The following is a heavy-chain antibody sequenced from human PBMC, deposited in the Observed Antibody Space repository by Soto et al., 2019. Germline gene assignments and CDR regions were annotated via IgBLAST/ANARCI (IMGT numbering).Heavy chain of an antibody. V-gene: IGHV3-23*01. CDR2: ISANDVGT. CDR1: GVTLRNYA. Sequence: XGSLRLACEASGVTLRNYAMTWSRQAPGKGLEWVSLISANDVGTYYAESVKTRFTISTDQSRNTVYLQMDSLRADDTAIYHCAKAKNDYNWDNRPPFDYWGQGSLATVSS. J-gene: IGHJ4*02. D-gene: IGHD1-20*01. CDR3: AKAKNDYNWDNRPPFDY.